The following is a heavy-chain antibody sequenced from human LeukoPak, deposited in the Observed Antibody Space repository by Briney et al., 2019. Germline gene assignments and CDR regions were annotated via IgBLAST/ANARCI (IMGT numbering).Heavy chain of an antibody. V-gene: IGHV1-18*01. D-gene: IGHD6-13*01. Sequence: ASVKVSCTASGYTFTSYGISWVRQAPGQGLEWMGWISAYNGYTNYAQKLQGRVTMTTDTSTSTAYMELRSLRSDDTAVYYCARDQDSSSWYPQYYYYGMDVWGQGTTVTVSS. J-gene: IGHJ6*02. CDR1: GYTFTSYG. CDR3: ARDQDSSSWYPQYYYYGMDV. CDR2: ISAYNGYT.